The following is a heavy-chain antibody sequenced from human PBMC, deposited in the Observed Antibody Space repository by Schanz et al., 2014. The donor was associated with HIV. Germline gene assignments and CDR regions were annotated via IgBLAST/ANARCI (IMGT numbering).Heavy chain of an antibody. J-gene: IGHJ6*02. CDR1: GFAFSRYW. Sequence: EVQVVESGGGLVQPGGSLRLSCVASGFAFSRYWMNWVRQAPGKGLEWVANIKQDGSEKYYVDSVKGRFTISRDNAKNSLYLQMNSLRAEDTAVYYCARGQWLVPPNYYYAGMAVWGQGTTVSVSS. CDR3: ARGQWLVPPNYYYAGMAV. CDR2: IKQDGSEK. V-gene: IGHV3-7*01. D-gene: IGHD6-19*01.